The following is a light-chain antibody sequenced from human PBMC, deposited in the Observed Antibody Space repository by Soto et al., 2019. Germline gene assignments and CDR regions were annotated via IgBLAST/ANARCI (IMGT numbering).Light chain of an antibody. J-gene: IGKJ1*01. CDR2: DAS. Sequence: LRMTQSPTSVSACIVERVTFTGQASQDSSMFLHWYKHKPGQAPSLQIYDASSLESGDPSRASGSGSAIEFILTSRSLQPDAFATYHCQRYGGVWTFGQGPKVDIK. V-gene: IGKV1-16*01. CDR3: QRYGGVWT. CDR1: QDSSMF.